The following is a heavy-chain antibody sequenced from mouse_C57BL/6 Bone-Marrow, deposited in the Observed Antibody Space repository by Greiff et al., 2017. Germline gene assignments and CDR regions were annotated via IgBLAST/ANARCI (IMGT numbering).Heavy chain of an antibody. D-gene: IGHD1-1*01. CDR2: IDPSDSET. CDR1: GYTFTSYW. J-gene: IGHJ3*01. CDR3: ARRDYYYGSSWFAY. V-gene: IGHV1-52*01. Sequence: VQLQQPGAELVRPGSSVKLSCKASGYTFTSYWMHWVKQRPIQGLEWIGNIDPSDSETHYNQKFKDKATLTVDKSSSTAYIQLSSLTSEDSAVYYCARRDYYYGSSWFAYWGQGTLVTVSA.